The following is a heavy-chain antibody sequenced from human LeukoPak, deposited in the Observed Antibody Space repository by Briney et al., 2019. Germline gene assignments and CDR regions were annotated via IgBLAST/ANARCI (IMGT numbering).Heavy chain of an antibody. D-gene: IGHD5-12*01. Sequence: ASVKVSCKVSGYTLTELSMHWVRQAPGKGLEWMGGFDPEDGETIYAQRFQGRVTMTEDTSTDTAYMELSSLRSEDTAVYYCASDFGGYDPLDYWGQGTLVTVSS. CDR2: FDPEDGET. CDR1: GYTLTELS. J-gene: IGHJ4*02. V-gene: IGHV1-24*01. CDR3: ASDFGGYDPLDY.